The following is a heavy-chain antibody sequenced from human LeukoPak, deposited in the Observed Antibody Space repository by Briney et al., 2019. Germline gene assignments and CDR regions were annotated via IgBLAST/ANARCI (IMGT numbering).Heavy chain of an antibody. CDR1: GGSISSSNW. V-gene: IGHV4-39*01. D-gene: IGHD3-22*01. CDR2: IYYSGST. Sequence: PSETLSLTCAVSGGSISSSNWWSWVRQPPGKGLEWIGSIYYSGSTYYNPSPKSRVTISVDTSKNQFSLKLSSVTAADTAVYYCARHVHYYDSSGEKGDAFDIWGQGTMVTVSS. CDR3: ARHVHYYDSSGEKGDAFDI. J-gene: IGHJ3*02.